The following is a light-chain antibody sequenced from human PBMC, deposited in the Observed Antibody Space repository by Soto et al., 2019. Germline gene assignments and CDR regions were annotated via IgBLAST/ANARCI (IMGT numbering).Light chain of an antibody. CDR1: QSVSSY. V-gene: IGKV3-11*01. CDR3: QQRSNWPLT. Sequence: EIVLTQSPDTLSLSTGESATLSCRASQSVSSYLTWYQQKPGQAPRLLIYDTSNRATGIPARFSGSGSGTDFTLTISSLEPEDFAVYYCQQRSNWPLTFGGGTKVEIK. J-gene: IGKJ4*01. CDR2: DTS.